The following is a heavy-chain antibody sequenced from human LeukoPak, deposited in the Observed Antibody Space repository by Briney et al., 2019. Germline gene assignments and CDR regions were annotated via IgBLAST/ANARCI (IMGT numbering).Heavy chain of an antibody. CDR1: GFSFSSYS. CDR2: ISVSGTGI. J-gene: IGHJ6*02. Sequence: GGSLRLSCATSGFSFSSYSMDWVRQAPGKGLEWISYISVSGTGIYYADSVKGRFTISRDNAKNSLYLQMNSLRDEDTAVYYCAKALYYYDSSGYYYHYYYAMDVWGQGTTVTVSS. D-gene: IGHD3-22*01. V-gene: IGHV3-48*02. CDR3: AKALYYYDSSGYYYHYYYAMDV.